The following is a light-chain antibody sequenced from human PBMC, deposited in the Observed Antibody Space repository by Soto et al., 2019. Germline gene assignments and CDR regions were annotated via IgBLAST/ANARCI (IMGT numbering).Light chain of an antibody. V-gene: IGKV1-5*01. J-gene: IGKJ2*01. CDR1: QSSSRW. CDR2: DAS. CDR3: QHYNSYLYT. Sequence: DIQMTQSPSTLSASVGDRVTITCRASQSSSRWLAWYQQKPGKAPQLLIYDASSLDSGVPSRFSGSGSGTEFTLTISSLQPDDFATYYCQHYNSYLYTFGQGTKLEIK.